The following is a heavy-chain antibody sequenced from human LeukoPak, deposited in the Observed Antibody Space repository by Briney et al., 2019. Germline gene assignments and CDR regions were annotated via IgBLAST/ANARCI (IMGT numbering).Heavy chain of an antibody. V-gene: IGHV3-30*02. CDR3: AKEIYCSSTSCPAY. CDR2: IRYDGSNK. D-gene: IGHD2-2*01. Sequence: GGSLRLSCAASGLTFSGYGMNWVRQAPGKGLEWVAFIRYDGSNKYYADSVKGRFTISRDNSKNTLYLQMNSLRAEDTAVYYCAKEIYCSSTSCPAYWGQGTLVTVSS. J-gene: IGHJ4*02. CDR1: GLTFSGYG.